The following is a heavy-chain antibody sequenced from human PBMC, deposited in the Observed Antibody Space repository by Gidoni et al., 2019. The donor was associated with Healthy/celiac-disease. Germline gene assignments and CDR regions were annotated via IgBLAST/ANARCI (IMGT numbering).Heavy chain of an antibody. CDR1: GFTFSSYA. CDR2: ISGSGGST. D-gene: IGHD6-19*01. V-gene: IGHV3-23*01. Sequence: EVQLLESGGGLVQPGGSLRLSCAASGFTFSSYAMRWFRQAPGKGLEWVSAISGSGGSTYYADSVKGRFTISRDNSKNTLYLQMNSLRAEDTAVYYCAKGKNLYSSGWYGYYYYGMDVWGQGTTVTVSS. CDR3: AKGKNLYSSGWYGYYYYGMDV. J-gene: IGHJ6*02.